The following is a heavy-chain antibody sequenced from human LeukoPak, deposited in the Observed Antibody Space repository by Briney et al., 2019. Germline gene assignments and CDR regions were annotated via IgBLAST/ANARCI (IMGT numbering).Heavy chain of an antibody. CDR1: GGSISSYY. CDR2: IYTSGST. D-gene: IGHD3-10*01. Sequence: PSETLSLTCTVSGGSISSYYWSWIRQPAGKGLEWIGRIYTSGSTNYNPSLKSRVTMSVDTSKNQFSLKLSSVTAADTAVYYCAGDYGSGSYYNRYYYSYMDVWGKGTTVTISS. V-gene: IGHV4-4*07. J-gene: IGHJ6*03. CDR3: AGDYGSGSYYNRYYYSYMDV.